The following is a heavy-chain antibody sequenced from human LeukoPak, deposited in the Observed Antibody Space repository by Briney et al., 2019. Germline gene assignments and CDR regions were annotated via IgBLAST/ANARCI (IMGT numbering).Heavy chain of an antibody. CDR1: GYTFTSYY. CDR3: ARVRQGPVIDY. D-gene: IGHD3-16*01. Sequence: GASVKVSCKASGYTFTSYYMHWVRQAPGQGLEWMGIINPSGGSTSYAQKFQGRVTMTRDMSTSTVYMELSSLRSEDTAVYYCARVRQGPVIDYWGQGTLVTVSS. CDR2: INPSGGST. V-gene: IGHV1-46*01. J-gene: IGHJ4*02.